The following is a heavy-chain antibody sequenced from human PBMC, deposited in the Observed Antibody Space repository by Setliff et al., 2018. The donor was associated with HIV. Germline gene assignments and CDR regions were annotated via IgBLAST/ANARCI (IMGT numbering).Heavy chain of an antibody. D-gene: IGHD3-10*01. CDR3: ARQVTMIRGVQNYYMDV. CDR2: IYYSGST. CDR1: SGSISSSIFY. V-gene: IGHV4-39*01. J-gene: IGHJ6*03. Sequence: SETLSLTCTVSSGSISSSIFYWGWIRQPPGKGLEWIGSIYYSGSTYYNPSLKSRVTISVDTSKNQFSLKLTTMTAVDTAVYYCARQVTMIRGVQNYYMDVWGKGTTVTVSS.